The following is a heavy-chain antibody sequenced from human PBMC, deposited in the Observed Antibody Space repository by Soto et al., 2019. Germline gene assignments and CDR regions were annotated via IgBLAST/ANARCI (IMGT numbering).Heavy chain of an antibody. CDR2: IIPIFDTA. CDR1: GGTFSTYA. CDR3: ARIPPKVVVDATYFDY. J-gene: IGHJ4*02. V-gene: IGHV1-69*06. D-gene: IGHD2-15*01. Sequence: SVKVYCKASGGTFSTYAIAWVRQAPGQGLEWMGGIIPIFDTANYAQKFQGRPTITADKSTGTAYMELSSLTSEDTAVYYCARIPPKVVVDATYFDYWGQGTLVTCSS.